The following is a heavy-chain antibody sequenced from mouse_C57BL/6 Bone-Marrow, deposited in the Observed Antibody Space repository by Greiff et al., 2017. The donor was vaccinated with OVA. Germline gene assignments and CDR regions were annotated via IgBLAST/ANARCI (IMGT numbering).Heavy chain of an antibody. CDR3: ARVGYGSSYFDY. V-gene: IGHV3-6*01. Sequence: ESGPGLVKPSQSLSLTCSVTGYSITSGYYWNWIRQFPGNKLEWMGYISYDGSNNYNPSLKNRISITRDTSKNQFFLKLNSVTTEDTATYYCARVGYGSSYFDYWGQGTTLTVSS. CDR2: ISYDGSN. CDR1: GYSITSGYY. J-gene: IGHJ2*01. D-gene: IGHD1-1*01.